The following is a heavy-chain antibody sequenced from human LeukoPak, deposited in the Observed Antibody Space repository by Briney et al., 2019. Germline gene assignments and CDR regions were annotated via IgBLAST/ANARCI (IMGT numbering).Heavy chain of an antibody. CDR3: ARGGRQYGSGSSFDY. CDR2: IYHSGNT. CDR1: GGSISSYY. Sequence: SETLSLTCTVSGGSISSYYWGWIRQPPGKGLEWIGSIYHSGNTYYNPSLKSRVTISVDTSKNQFSLKLSSVTAADTAVYYCARGGRQYGSGSSFDYWGQGTLVTVSS. J-gene: IGHJ4*02. V-gene: IGHV4-38-2*02. D-gene: IGHD3-10*01.